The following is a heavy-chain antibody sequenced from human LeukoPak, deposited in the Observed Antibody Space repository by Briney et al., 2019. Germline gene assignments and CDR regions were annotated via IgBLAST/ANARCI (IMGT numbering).Heavy chain of an antibody. CDR1: GFTFSSYW. J-gene: IGHJ4*02. Sequence: GGSLRLSCAASGFTFSSYWMHWGRQAPAKRLGWVSRINSDGSSTSYADSVKGRFTISRDNAKNTLYLQMNSLRAEDTAVYYCASLGENFDYWGQGTLVTVSS. CDR3: ASLGENFDY. D-gene: IGHD3-10*01. V-gene: IGHV3-74*01. CDR2: INSDGSST.